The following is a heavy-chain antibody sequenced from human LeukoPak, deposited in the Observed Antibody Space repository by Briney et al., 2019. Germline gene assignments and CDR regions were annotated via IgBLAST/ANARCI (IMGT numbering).Heavy chain of an antibody. CDR1: GYTFSSYG. Sequence: ASVKVSCKASGYTFSSYGISWVRQAPGQGLQWMGWISAYNGNTNYAQKLQGRVTMTTDTSTSTAYMELRSLRSDDTVVYYCARAASGAGRYRAFDIWGQGTMVTISS. D-gene: IGHD3-10*01. J-gene: IGHJ3*02. CDR2: ISAYNGNT. V-gene: IGHV1-18*01. CDR3: ARAASGAGRYRAFDI.